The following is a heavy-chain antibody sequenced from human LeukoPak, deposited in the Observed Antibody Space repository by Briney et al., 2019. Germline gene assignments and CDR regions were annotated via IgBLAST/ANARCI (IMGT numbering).Heavy chain of an antibody. D-gene: IGHD3-9*01. CDR1: GGSSSGYY. CDR3: AKFRYVYMGVDL. Sequence: PSETLTLTCRVYGGSSSGYYWSWIRQPPGKGLEWIGEINYSGSSNYRRSLKSRGITLLGTSKNQFSLKLRSVSAADTAVYYCAKFRYVYMGVDLWGQGTQVTVSS. V-gene: IGHV4-34*01. J-gene: IGHJ4*02. CDR2: INYSGSS.